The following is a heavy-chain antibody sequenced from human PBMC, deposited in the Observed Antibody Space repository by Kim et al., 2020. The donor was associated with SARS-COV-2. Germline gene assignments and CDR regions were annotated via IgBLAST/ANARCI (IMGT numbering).Heavy chain of an antibody. V-gene: IGHV1-24*01. D-gene: IGHD3-10*01. J-gene: IGHJ6*02. Sequence: ASVKVSCKVSGYTLTELSMHWVRQAPGKGLEWMGGFDPEDGETIYAQKFQGRVTMTEDTSTDTAYMELSSLRSEDTAVYYCATGWAVLGEPARGYYYYYGMDVWGQGTTVTVSS. CDR2: FDPEDGET. CDR1: GYTLTELS. CDR3: ATGWAVLGEPARGYYYYYGMDV.